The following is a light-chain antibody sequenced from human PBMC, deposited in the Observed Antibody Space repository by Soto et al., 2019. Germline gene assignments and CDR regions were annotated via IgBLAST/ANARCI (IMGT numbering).Light chain of an antibody. CDR1: QGITNR. V-gene: IGKV1D-12*01. Sequence: DIQMTQSPSSVSASVGDRVTITCRASQGITNRLAWYQQKPGKAPKLLIYEASSLQSGVPSRISGSGSGTDFSLTNSSLQPEDFATYYCQQANSFPITFGQGTRLEIK. CDR3: QQANSFPIT. CDR2: EAS. J-gene: IGKJ5*01.